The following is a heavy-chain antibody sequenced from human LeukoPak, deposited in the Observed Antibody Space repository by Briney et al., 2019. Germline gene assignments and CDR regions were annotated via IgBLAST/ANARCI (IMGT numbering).Heavy chain of an antibody. Sequence: SETLSLTCTVSGGSISSGGYYWSWIRQPPGKGLEWIGYIYHSGSTYYNPSLKSRVTISVDRSKNQFSLKLSSVTAADTAVYYCARGVPHYGLGSLFDYWGQGTLVTVSS. J-gene: IGHJ4*02. D-gene: IGHD3-10*01. CDR1: GGSISSGGYY. V-gene: IGHV4-30-2*01. CDR2: IYHSGST. CDR3: ARGVPHYGLGSLFDY.